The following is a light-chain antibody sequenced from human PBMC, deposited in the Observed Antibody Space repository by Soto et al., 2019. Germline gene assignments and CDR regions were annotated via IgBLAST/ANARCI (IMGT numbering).Light chain of an antibody. CDR3: SSYAASHNFYVV. CDR1: SSDVVGYNY. Sequence: QSALTQPPSASGSPGQSVTISCTGTSSDVVGYNYVARYQQSPGRAPKLLIYEVTKRPSGVPDRFSGSKSRNTASLPVSGLQAEEEAEYYCSSYAASHNFYVVFGGGTQLNVL. J-gene: IGLJ3*02. V-gene: IGLV2-8*01. CDR2: EVT.